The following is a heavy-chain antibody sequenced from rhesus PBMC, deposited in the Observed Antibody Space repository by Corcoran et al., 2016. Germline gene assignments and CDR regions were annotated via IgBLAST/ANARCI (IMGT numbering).Heavy chain of an antibody. D-gene: IGHD6-13*01. CDR2: INSGGGST. J-gene: IGHJ4*01. Sequence: EVQLVETGGGLVQPGGSLKLSCAASGFPFSSYGMSWVRQAPGKGLEWVSAINSGGGSTYYADSGECRFTIYRDNSKNTLSLQRNSLRAEDTAVYYCAKARYYSSWSLVYWGQGVLVTVSS. CDR3: AKARYYSSWSLVY. V-gene: IGHV3S5*01. CDR1: GFPFSSYG.